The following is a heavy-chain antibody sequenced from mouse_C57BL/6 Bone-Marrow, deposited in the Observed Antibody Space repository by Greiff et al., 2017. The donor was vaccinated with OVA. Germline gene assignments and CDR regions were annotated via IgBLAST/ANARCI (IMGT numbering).Heavy chain of an antibody. CDR1: GFTFSDYG. Sequence: EVQRVESGGGLVKPGGSLKLSCAASGFTFSDYGMHWVRQAPEKGLEWVAYISSGSSTIYYADKVKGRFTISRDNAKNTLFLQMTSLRSEDTAMYYCARVLYDYDGDYYAMDYWGQGTSVTVSS. D-gene: IGHD2-4*01. V-gene: IGHV5-17*01. J-gene: IGHJ4*01. CDR2: ISSGSSTI. CDR3: ARVLYDYDGDYYAMDY.